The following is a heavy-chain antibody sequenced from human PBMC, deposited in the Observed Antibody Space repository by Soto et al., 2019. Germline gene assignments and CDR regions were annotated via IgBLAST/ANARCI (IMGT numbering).Heavy chain of an antibody. V-gene: IGHV3-48*03. Sequence: GGSLRLSCAASGFTVSSYEMDWVRQAPGKGLEWVAYISISGGTIYYGDSVEGRFTISRDNADNSLYLQMNSLRAEDTAVYYCTKEKSVINSGYDAFDIWGRGTVVTVSS. CDR1: GFTVSSYE. CDR2: ISISGGTI. J-gene: IGHJ3*02. D-gene: IGHD5-12*01. CDR3: TKEKSVINSGYDAFDI.